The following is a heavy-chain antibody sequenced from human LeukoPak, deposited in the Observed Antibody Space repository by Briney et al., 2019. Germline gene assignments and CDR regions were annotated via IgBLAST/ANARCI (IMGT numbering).Heavy chain of an antibody. CDR3: ARNHIVTGTYFDS. Sequence: NPSETLSLTCTVSGVSISNYYWNWIRQPAGKGLEWIGRIYASGYTEYNPSLQTRVTMSVDTSKNEFSLKVDTVTAADTAVYFCARNHIVTGTYFDSWGQGILVTVSS. J-gene: IGHJ4*02. CDR2: IYASGYT. CDR1: GVSISNYY. V-gene: IGHV4-4*07. D-gene: IGHD3-10*01.